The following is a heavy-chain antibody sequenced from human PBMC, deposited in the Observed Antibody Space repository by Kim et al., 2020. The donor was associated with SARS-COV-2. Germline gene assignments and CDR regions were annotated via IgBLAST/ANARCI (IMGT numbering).Heavy chain of an antibody. J-gene: IGHJ5*02. D-gene: IGHD3-22*01. CDR3: ARFRSNYYDRGGVDP. V-gene: IGHV4-31*02. Sequence: PSLKSRVTISVDTSKNQFSLKLSSVTAADTAVYYCARFRSNYYDRGGVDPWGQGTLVTVSS.